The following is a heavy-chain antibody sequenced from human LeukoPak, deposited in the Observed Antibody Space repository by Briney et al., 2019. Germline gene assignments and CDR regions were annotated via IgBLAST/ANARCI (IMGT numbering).Heavy chain of an antibody. Sequence: SETLSLTCTVSGGSISSSSYYWGWIRQPPGKGLEWIGSIYYSGSTYYNPSLKSRVTISVDTSKNQFSLKLSSVTAADTAVYYCARYTAHAVDTAMVLRAFDYWGQGTLVTVSS. D-gene: IGHD5-18*01. J-gene: IGHJ4*02. CDR3: ARYTAHAVDTAMVLRAFDY. CDR1: GGSISSSSYY. V-gene: IGHV4-39*07. CDR2: IYYSGST.